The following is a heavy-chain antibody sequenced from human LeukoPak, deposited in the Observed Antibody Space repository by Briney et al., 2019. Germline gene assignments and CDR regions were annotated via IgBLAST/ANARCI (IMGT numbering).Heavy chain of an antibody. J-gene: IGHJ4*02. D-gene: IGHD5-24*01. Sequence: PSETLSLTCTVSGAXISSYFCSWVRQPPGKGLEWIGYIHYRGSTNYSPSLESRVSISKDTSKNQFSLELTSVTAADTAAYYCARHVGNGYSDHFDYWGQGTLVTVSS. CDR1: GAXISSYF. CDR3: ARHVGNGYSDHFDY. CDR2: IHYRGST. V-gene: IGHV4-59*08.